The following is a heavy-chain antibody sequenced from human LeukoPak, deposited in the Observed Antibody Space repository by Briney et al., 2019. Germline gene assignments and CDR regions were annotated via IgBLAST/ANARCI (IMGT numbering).Heavy chain of an antibody. V-gene: IGHV3-23*01. J-gene: IGHJ4*02. CDR2: MSGSAGNT. CDR1: GFTINSYA. D-gene: IGHD2-2*01. Sequence: GGSLRLSCAVSGFTINSYAMSWVRQAPGKGLEWVSTMSGSAGNTYYADSVRGRITISRDNAKNSLYLQMNSLRAEDTALYYCAKGGVVVPAAFEDKYFDYWGQGTLVTVSS. CDR3: AKGGVVVPAAFEDKYFDY.